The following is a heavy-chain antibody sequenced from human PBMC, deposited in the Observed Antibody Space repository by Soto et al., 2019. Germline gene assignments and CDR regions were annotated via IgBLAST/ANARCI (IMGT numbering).Heavy chain of an antibody. CDR3: AKGMATSDY. Sequence: GGSLRLSCAASGFTFSSYGMHWVRQAPGKGLEWVAVISYDGSNKYYADSVKGRFTISRDNSKNTLYLQMNSLRAEDTAVYYCAKGMATSDYWGQGTLVTVSS. V-gene: IGHV3-30*18. CDR1: GFTFSSYG. D-gene: IGHD5-12*01. CDR2: ISYDGSNK. J-gene: IGHJ4*02.